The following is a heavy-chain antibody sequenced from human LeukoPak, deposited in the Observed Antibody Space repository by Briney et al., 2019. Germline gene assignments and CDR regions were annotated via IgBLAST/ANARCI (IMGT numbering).Heavy chain of an antibody. CDR1: GFTFSSYA. Sequence: GGSLRLSCAASGFTFSSYAMHWVRQAPGKGLEWVAVISYDGSNKYYADSVKGRFTISRDNSKNTLYLQMNSLRAEDTAVYYCAKDVLYDDNVVDYWGQGTLVTVSS. CDR3: AKDVLYDDNVVDY. V-gene: IGHV3-30-3*02. CDR2: ISYDGSNK. D-gene: IGHD5/OR15-5a*01. J-gene: IGHJ4*02.